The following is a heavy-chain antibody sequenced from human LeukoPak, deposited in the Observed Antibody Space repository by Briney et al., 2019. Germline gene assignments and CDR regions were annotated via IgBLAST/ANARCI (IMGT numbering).Heavy chain of an antibody. CDR3: AKADDCGGDCYCDY. J-gene: IGHJ4*02. CDR1: GSGFTFNNYW. Sequence: GGSLRLSCAASGSGFTFNNYWMHWVRQAPGTGLVWVSRINADGSTTSYADSVRGRFTISRDNAKNKLYLQMNSLRAEDTAVYYCAKADDCGGDCYCDYWGQGTLVTVSS. V-gene: IGHV3-74*01. D-gene: IGHD2-21*02. CDR2: INADGSTT.